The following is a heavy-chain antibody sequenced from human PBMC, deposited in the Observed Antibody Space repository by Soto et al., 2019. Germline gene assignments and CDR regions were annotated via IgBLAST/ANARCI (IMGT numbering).Heavy chain of an antibody. V-gene: IGHV3-23*01. CDR3: AKTNSGWYRGSDS. J-gene: IGHJ4*02. Sequence: EMQLLESGGGFVRPGGSLRLSCAASGFTFSSYAMSWVRQAPGKGLEWDSTISDSGTTTYYADSVKGRFTISRDNSKNTLYLQMNSLRAEDTAIYYCAKTNSGWYRGSDSWGQGTLVTVSA. D-gene: IGHD6-19*01. CDR1: GFTFSSYA. CDR2: ISDSGTTT.